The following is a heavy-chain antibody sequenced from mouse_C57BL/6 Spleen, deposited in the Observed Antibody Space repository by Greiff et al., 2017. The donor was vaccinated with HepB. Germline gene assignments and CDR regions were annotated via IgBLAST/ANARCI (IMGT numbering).Heavy chain of an antibody. CDR2: IDPSDSET. CDR1: GYTFTSYW. J-gene: IGHJ1*03. D-gene: IGHD1-1*01. V-gene: IGHV1-52*01. CDR3: ARSITTVVATNWYFDV. Sequence: QVQLQQPGAELVRPGSSVKLSCKASGYTFTSYWMHWVKQRPIQGLEWIGNIDPSDSETHYNQKFMDKATLTVDKSSSTAYMQLSSLTSEDSAVYYCARSITTVVATNWYFDVWGTGTTVTVSS.